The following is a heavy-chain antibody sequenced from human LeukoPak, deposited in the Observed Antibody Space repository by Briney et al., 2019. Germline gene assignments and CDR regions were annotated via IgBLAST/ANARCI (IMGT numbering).Heavy chain of an antibody. CDR1: GGTFSSYA. Sequence: ASVKVSCKASGGTFSSYAISWVRQAPGQGLEWKGGIIPIFGTANYAQKFQGRVTITADESTSTAYMELSSLRSEDTAVYYCARVSSGSYWFDPWGQGTLVTVSS. V-gene: IGHV1-69*13. J-gene: IGHJ5*02. CDR3: ARVSSGSYWFDP. CDR2: IIPIFGTA. D-gene: IGHD1-26*01.